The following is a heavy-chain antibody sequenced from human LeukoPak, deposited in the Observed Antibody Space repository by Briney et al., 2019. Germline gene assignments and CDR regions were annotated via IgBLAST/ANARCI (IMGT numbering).Heavy chain of an antibody. Sequence: GGSLRLSCAASGFTFSRNAMHWVRQAPGKGLEWVAVISYDGSNKYYADSAKGRFTISRDNSKNTLYLQMNSLKTEDTAVYYCTRDTYLIGYWGQGTLVTVSS. V-gene: IGHV3-30*04. CDR1: GFTFSRNA. D-gene: IGHD2-2*01. J-gene: IGHJ4*02. CDR3: TRDTYLIGY. CDR2: ISYDGSNK.